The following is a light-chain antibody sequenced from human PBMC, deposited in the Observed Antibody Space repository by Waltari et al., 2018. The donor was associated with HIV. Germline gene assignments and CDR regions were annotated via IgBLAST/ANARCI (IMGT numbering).Light chain of an antibody. CDR3: SSYSSSDTLVV. J-gene: IGLJ2*01. CDR1: SNDVGDYNY. V-gene: IGLV2-14*03. Sequence: QSALTQAASVSGSPGQSITISCTGTSNDVGDYNYVSWYQQHPGKAPRLMIYDVTNRPSGVSNRFSCSKSGNTASLTISGLQAEDEADYYCSSYSSSDTLVVFGGGTKLTVL. CDR2: DVT.